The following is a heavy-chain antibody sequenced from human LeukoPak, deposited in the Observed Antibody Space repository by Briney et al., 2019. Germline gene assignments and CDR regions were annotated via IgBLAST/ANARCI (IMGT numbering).Heavy chain of an antibody. CDR3: ARHRYQLHGFDY. CDR1: GDSLSNYY. J-gene: IGHJ4*02. CDR2: VYYSGGT. Sequence: SETLSLTCTVSGDSLSNYYWTWIRQPPGKGLEWIGYVYYSGGTNYSPSLKSRVTISVNTSNNQFSLMLTSETATDTAVYDCARHRYQLHGFDYWGQGTLVTVSS. V-gene: IGHV4-59*08. D-gene: IGHD2-2*01.